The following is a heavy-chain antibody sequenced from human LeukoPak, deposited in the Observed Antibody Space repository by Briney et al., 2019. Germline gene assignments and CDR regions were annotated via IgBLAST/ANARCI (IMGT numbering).Heavy chain of an antibody. V-gene: IGHV1-2*02. Sequence: ASVKVSCKASGYTFTGYYMHWVRQAPGQGLEWMGWINPNSGGTNYAQKFQGRVTMTRDTSISTAYMELSRLRSDDTAVYYCARTVPAAIRATSTSPNYYYYMDVWGKGTTVTVSS. CDR2: INPNSGGT. CDR1: GYTFTGYY. CDR3: ARTVPAAIRATSTSPNYYYYMDV. D-gene: IGHD2-2*01. J-gene: IGHJ6*03.